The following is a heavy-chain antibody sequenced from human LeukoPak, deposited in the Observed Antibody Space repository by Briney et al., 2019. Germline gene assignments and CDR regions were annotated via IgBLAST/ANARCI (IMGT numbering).Heavy chain of an antibody. V-gene: IGHV3-48*03. CDR2: ISKTGSIT. CDR1: GFTFNSYE. CDR3: AREGRYYFDY. J-gene: IGHJ4*02. Sequence: GGSLRLSCAPSGFTFNSYEIIWVRQAPGKGLEWISYISKTGSITYYADSVKGRFTISRDNDKNLLYLQMNTLSAEDTAIYYCAREGRYYFDYWGQGALVTVSS.